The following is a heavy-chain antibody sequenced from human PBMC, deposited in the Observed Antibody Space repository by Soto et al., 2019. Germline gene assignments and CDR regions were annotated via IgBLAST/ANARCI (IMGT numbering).Heavy chain of an antibody. CDR1: GGTFSSYA. CDR3: AREVVTGDYYYYYGMAV. V-gene: IGHV1-69*19. D-gene: IGHD2-21*02. Sequence: QVQLVQAGAEVKKPGSSVKVSCKASGGTFSSYAISWVRQAPGQGIEWMGGIIPIFGTANYAQKFQGRVTITEDEAPGTAYVELSRLRSEDTAVYYCAREVVTGDYYYYYGMAVCVQGTTVTVSS. CDR2: IIPIFGTA. J-gene: IGHJ6*02.